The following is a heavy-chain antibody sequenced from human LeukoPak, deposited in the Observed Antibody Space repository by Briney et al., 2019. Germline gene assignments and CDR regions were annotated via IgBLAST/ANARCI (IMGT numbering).Heavy chain of an antibody. CDR1: GFTVSSNY. CDR2: IYSGGST. J-gene: IGHJ4*02. Sequence: GGSLRLSCAASGFTVSSNYMSWVRQAPGKGLEWVSVIYSGGSTYYADSVKGRLTISRDNSKNTLYLQMNSLRAEDTAVYYCARDKGDYDTSGSLFVFGGQGTLVTVSS. D-gene: IGHD3-22*01. V-gene: IGHV3-53*01. CDR3: ARDKGDYDTSGSLFVF.